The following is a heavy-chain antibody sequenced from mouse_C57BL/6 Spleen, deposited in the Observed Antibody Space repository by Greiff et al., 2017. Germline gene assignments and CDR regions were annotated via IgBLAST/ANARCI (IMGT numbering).Heavy chain of an antibody. Sequence: EVQLVESGGGLVQPKGSLKLSCAASGFSFNTYAMNWVRQAPGKGLEWVARIRSKSNNYATYYADAVKDRFTISRDDSESMLYLQMNNLKTEDTAMYYCVRGTANWDYWGQGTTLTVSS. J-gene: IGHJ2*01. CDR1: GFSFNTYA. D-gene: IGHD4-1*01. V-gene: IGHV10-1*01. CDR3: VRGTANWDY. CDR2: IRSKSNNYAT.